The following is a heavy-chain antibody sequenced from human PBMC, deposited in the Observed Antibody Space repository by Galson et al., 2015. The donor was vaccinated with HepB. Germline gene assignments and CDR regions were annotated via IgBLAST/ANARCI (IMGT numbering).Heavy chain of an antibody. CDR3: AREAGIGVASFDP. Sequence: SLRLSCAASGFAFSDFGIHWVRQAPGKGLEWVALIWADGSTQHYADSVRGRLRISRDNSKNTVYLQMNSLRADDTAVYYCAREAGIGVASFDPWSQGPLVTVSS. D-gene: IGHD2-21*01. V-gene: IGHV3-33*01. CDR1: GFAFSDFG. CDR2: IWADGSTQ. J-gene: IGHJ5*02.